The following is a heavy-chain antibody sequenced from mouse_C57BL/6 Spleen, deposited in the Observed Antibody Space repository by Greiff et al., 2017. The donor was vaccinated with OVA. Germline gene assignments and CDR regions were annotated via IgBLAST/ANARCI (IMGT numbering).Heavy chain of an antibody. V-gene: IGHV1-50*01. CDR2: IDPYDSYT. CDR1: GYTFTSYW. CDR3: ARLRGYGSSLYYFDY. Sequence: VQLQQSGAELVKPGASVKLSCKASGYTFTSYWMQWVKQRPGQGLEWIGEIDPYDSYTNYNQKFKGKATLTVDTSSSTAYMQLSSLTSEDSAVYYCARLRGYGSSLYYFDYWGQGTTLTVSS. D-gene: IGHD1-1*01. J-gene: IGHJ2*01.